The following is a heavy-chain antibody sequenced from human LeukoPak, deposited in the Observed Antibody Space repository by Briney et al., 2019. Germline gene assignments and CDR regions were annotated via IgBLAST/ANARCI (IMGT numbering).Heavy chain of an antibody. CDR1: GGSISSGGYS. CDR2: IYHSGST. CDR3: ARDGPAPPRYCSSTSCYRWFDP. Sequence: SQTLSLTCAVSGGSISSGGYSWSWIRQPPGKGLEWIGYIYHSGSTYYNPSLKSRVTISVDRSKNQFSLKLSSVTAADTAVYYCARDGPAPPRYCSSTSCYRWFDPWGQGTLVTVSS. V-gene: IGHV4-30-2*01. J-gene: IGHJ5*02. D-gene: IGHD2-2*01.